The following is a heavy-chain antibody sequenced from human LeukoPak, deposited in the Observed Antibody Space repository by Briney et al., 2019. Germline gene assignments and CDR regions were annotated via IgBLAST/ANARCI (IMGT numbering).Heavy chain of an antibody. D-gene: IGHD1-1*01. CDR1: GFTFSSFD. J-gene: IGHJ4*02. CDR3: ARDRVNWNDVGGLFDY. Sequence: GGSLRLSCAASGFTFSSFDMHWVRQVTGGCLEWVSGIGPAGDTYYLASVKGRFTISREDAKNSLYLQMNSLRAEDTAVYYCARDRVNWNDVGGLFDYWGQGTLVTVSS. V-gene: IGHV3-13*04. CDR2: IGPAGDT.